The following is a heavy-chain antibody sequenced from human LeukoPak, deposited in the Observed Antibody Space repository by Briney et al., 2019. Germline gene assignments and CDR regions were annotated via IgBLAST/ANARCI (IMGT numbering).Heavy chain of an antibody. V-gene: IGHV3-7*01. CDR3: ARDRWGTRIQLWSEEYYFDY. Sequence: GGSLRLSCAASGFTFSSYWMSWVRQAPGKGLEWVANITQDGSEKYYVDSVKGRFTISRDNAKNSLYLQMNSLRAEDTAVYYCARDRWGTRIQLWSEEYYFDYWGQGTLVTVSS. CDR2: ITQDGSEK. J-gene: IGHJ4*02. D-gene: IGHD5-18*01. CDR1: GFTFSSYW.